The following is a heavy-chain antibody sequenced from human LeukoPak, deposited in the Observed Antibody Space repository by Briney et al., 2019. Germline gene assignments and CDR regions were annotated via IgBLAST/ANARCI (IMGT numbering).Heavy chain of an antibody. CDR3: AKGHYDSSGNFDY. CDR2: ISYDGSNK. Sequence: GGSLRLSCAASGLTFSSYGMHWVRQAPGKGLEWVAVISYDGSNKYYADSVKGRFTISRDNSKNTLYLQMNSLRAEDTAVYYCAKGHYDSSGNFDYWGQGTLVTVSS. V-gene: IGHV3-30*18. J-gene: IGHJ4*02. D-gene: IGHD3-22*01. CDR1: GLTFSSYG.